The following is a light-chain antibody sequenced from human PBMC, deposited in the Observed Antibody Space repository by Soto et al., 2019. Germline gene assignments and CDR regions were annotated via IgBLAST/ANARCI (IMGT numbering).Light chain of an antibody. CDR3: AAWDDSLSGVV. CDR2: TNN. V-gene: IGLV1-47*02. J-gene: IGLJ2*01. CDR1: SSNIGSNY. Sequence: QSVLTQPPSASGTPGQRVTISCSGSSSNIGSNYVYWYQQVPGTAPKLLTYTNNQRPSGVPDRFSGSKSGTSASLAISGLRSEDEADYYCAAWDDSLSGVVFGGGTKLTVL.